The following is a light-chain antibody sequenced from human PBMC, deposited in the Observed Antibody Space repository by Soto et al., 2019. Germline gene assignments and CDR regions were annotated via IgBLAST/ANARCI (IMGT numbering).Light chain of an antibody. CDR3: ATWDRSLSVYVL. CDR1: SSNVGSIY. CDR2: DNN. Sequence: QSVLTQPPSVSAAPGQKVTISCSGSSSNVGSIYVSWYQQLPGTAPKLLIYDNNKRPSGIPDRFSGSKSGTSATLDITGLQTGDEADYYCATWDRSLSVYVLFGGGTKVTVL. J-gene: IGLJ2*01. V-gene: IGLV1-51*01.